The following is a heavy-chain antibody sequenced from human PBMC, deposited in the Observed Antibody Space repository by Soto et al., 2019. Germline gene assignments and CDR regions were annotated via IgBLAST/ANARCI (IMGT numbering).Heavy chain of an antibody. D-gene: IGHD3-10*01. CDR3: ARGVGDLLWKARPYYFDY. J-gene: IGHJ4*02. CDR1: GFSLNSNGMC. V-gene: IGHV2-70*01. Sequence: SGPTLVNPTQTLTLTCTFSGFSLNSNGMCVNWIRQPPGKALEWLALIDWDDDKYYSTSLKTRLTISKDTSKNQVVLTMTNMDPVDTATYYCARGVGDLLWKARPYYFDYWGQGTLVTVSS. CDR2: IDWDDDK.